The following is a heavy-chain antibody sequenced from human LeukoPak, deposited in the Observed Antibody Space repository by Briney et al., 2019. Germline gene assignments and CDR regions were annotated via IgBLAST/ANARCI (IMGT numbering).Heavy chain of an antibody. V-gene: IGHV3-21*01. Sequence: KPGGSLRLSYAASGFTFSSYSMNWVRQAPGKGLEWVSSISSSSSYIYYADSVKGRFTISRDNAKNSLYLQMNSLRAEDTAVYYCARDLASSGWFPNDYWGQGTLVTVSS. D-gene: IGHD6-19*01. CDR2: ISSSSSYI. J-gene: IGHJ4*02. CDR3: ARDLASSGWFPNDY. CDR1: GFTFSSYS.